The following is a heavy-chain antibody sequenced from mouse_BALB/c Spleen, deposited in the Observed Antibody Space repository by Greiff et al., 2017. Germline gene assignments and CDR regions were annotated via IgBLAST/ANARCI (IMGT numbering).Heavy chain of an antibody. J-gene: IGHJ4*01. CDR2: ISSGGSYT. Sequence: EVKLQESGGGLVKPGGSLKLSCAASGFTFSSYAMSWVRQSPEKRLEWVAEISSGGSYTYYPDTVTGRFTISRDNAKNTLYLEMSSLRSEDTAMYYCARDGYDSYAMDYWGQGTSVTVSS. V-gene: IGHV5-9-4*01. CDR3: ARDGYDSYAMDY. D-gene: IGHD2-4*01. CDR1: GFTFSSYA.